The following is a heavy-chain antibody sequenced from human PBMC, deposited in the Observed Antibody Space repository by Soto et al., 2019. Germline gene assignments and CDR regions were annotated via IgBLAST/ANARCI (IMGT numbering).Heavy chain of an antibody. CDR1: GYTFTNYG. D-gene: IGHD6-19*01. Sequence: QGQAVQSGAGGEKPGASSEGSCKGFGYTFTNYGMHWVRQAPRQRLEWMGWINAGNGNTKYSQKFQGRVTITRDTSASTAYMELSSLRSEDTAVYYCARDLTAVAVFDYWGQGTLVTVSS. CDR2: INAGNGNT. CDR3: ARDLTAVAVFDY. J-gene: IGHJ4*02. V-gene: IGHV1-3*01.